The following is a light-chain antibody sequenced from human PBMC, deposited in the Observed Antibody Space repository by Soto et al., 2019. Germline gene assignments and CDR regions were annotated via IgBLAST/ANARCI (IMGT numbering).Light chain of an antibody. CDR2: DAS. J-gene: IGKJ4*01. CDR3: QQYNVWPLT. V-gene: IGKV3-15*01. CDR1: QSVRSN. Sequence: EKVMTQSPATLSVSPGERATLSCRASQSVRSNLAWYQQKPGQALRLLIYDASTRATVIPARFSGSGSVTEFTLIISSLQSEDFAVYYCQQYNVWPLTFGGGTKVEIK.